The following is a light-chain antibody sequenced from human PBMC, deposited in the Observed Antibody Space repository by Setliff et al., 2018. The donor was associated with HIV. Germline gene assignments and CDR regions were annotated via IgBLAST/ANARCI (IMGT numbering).Light chain of an antibody. CDR2: EVN. CDR3: SSYAGSNIYV. J-gene: IGLJ1*01. CDR1: SGDVGGYNY. V-gene: IGLV2-8*01. Sequence: QSALTQPASVSGSLGQSVTISCTGTSGDVGGYNYVSWYQQHPGKAPKLMIYEVNQRPSGVPDRFSGSKSGDTASLTVSGLQAEDEADYFCSSYAGSNIYVFGTGTKVTVL.